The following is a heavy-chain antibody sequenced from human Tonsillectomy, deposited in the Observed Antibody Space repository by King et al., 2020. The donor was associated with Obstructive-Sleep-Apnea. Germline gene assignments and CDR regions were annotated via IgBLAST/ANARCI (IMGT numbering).Heavy chain of an antibody. V-gene: IGHV3-49*03. D-gene: IGHD3-10*01. CDR3: SRVKMVRGVIISLGYYYGMDV. CDR2: IRSKAYGGTT. J-gene: IGHJ6*02. CDR1: GFTFGDYA. Sequence: DVQLVESGGGLVQPGRSLRLSCTASGFTFGDYAMSWFRQAPGKGLEWGGFIRSKAYGGTTEYAASLKGRFTISRDDSKSIAYLQMFSLKTEDTAGYYCSRVKMVRGVIISLGYYYGMDVWGQGTTVTVSS.